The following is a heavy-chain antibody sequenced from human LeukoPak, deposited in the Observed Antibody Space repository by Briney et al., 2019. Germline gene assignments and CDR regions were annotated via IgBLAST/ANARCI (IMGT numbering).Heavy chain of an antibody. D-gene: IGHD1-26*01. CDR3: AREGYSGSYYPYYYYYMDV. CDR1: GFTFSSYW. CDR2: IKQDGSEK. Sequence: GGSLRLSCAASGFTFSSYWISWVRQAPGKGLEWVANIKQDGSEKYYVDSVKGRFTISRDNAKNSLYLQMNSLRAEDTAVYYCAREGYSGSYYPYYYYYMDVWGKGTTVTVSS. V-gene: IGHV3-7*01. J-gene: IGHJ6*03.